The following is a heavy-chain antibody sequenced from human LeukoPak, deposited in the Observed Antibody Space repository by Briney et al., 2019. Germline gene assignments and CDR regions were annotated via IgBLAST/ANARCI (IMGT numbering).Heavy chain of an antibody. CDR1: RFTFSSYA. CDR2: ISGSGGST. CDR3: AKDEYGYCSGGSCYSGRDYYGMDV. Sequence: GGSLRLSCAASRFTFSSYAMSWVRQAPGKGLEWVSAISGSGGSTYYADSVKGRFTISRDNSKNTLYLQMNSLRAEDTAVYYCAKDEYGYCSGGSCYSGRDYYGMDVWGQGTTVTVSS. V-gene: IGHV3-23*01. D-gene: IGHD2-15*01. J-gene: IGHJ6*02.